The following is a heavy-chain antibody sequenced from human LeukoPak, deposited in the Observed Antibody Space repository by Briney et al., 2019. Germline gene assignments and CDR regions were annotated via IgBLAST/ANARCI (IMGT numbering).Heavy chain of an antibody. V-gene: IGHV6-1*01. CDR2: TYYRSKWYN. Sequence: SQTLSLTCAISGDSVSSNSAAWNWIRQSPSRGLEWLGRTYYRSKWYNDYAVSVKSRVTFNPDTSKNQISLQLTSVTPEDTAVYYCAHEGGGHDAFDIWGQGTMVTVSS. CDR1: GDSVSSNSAA. D-gene: IGHD6-25*01. J-gene: IGHJ3*02. CDR3: AHEGGGHDAFDI.